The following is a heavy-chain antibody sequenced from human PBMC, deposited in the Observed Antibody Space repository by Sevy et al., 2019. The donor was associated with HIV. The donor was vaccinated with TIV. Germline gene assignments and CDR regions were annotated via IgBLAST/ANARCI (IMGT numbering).Heavy chain of an antibody. J-gene: IGHJ4*02. D-gene: IGHD3-22*01. CDR1: GFTFSSYW. Sequence: GGSLRLSCAASGFTFSSYWMSWVRQAPGKGLEWVANIKQDGSEKYYVDSVKGRFTISRDNAKTSLYLQMNSIRAEETAVYYCARILGDYYDSSGYYRSFFDYWGQGTLVTVSS. CDR2: IKQDGSEK. V-gene: IGHV3-7*01. CDR3: ARILGDYYDSSGYYRSFFDY.